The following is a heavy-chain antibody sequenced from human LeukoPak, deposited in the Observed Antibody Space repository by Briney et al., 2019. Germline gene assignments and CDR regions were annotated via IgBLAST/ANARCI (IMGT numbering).Heavy chain of an antibody. V-gene: IGHV5-51*01. Sequence: GESLKISFKGSGYRFTSYCIGWVRQMPGKGLGWMGIIYPGDSDTRYSPSFQGQVTISADKSISTAYLQWSSLKASDTAMYYCARHGRIQLWLRRSDYYYGMDVWGQGTTVTVSS. J-gene: IGHJ6*02. CDR3: ARHGRIQLWLRRSDYYYGMDV. CDR2: IYPGDSDT. CDR1: GYRFTSYC. D-gene: IGHD5-18*01.